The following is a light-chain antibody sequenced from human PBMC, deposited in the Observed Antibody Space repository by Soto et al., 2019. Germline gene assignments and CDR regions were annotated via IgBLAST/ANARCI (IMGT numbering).Light chain of an antibody. CDR3: SSYTTSSAFYV. V-gene: IGLV2-14*03. J-gene: IGLJ1*01. Sequence: QSALTQPASVSGSPGQSVTISCTGTNSDVGDYNYVSWYQQHSGKAPKLMIYDVSNRPSGVSDRFSGSKSGNTASLTISGLQPEDEADYYCSSYTTSSAFYVFGTGTKLTVL. CDR2: DVS. CDR1: NSDVGDYNY.